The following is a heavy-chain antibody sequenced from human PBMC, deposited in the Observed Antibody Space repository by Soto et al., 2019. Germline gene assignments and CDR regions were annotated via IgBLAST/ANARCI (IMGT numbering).Heavy chain of an antibody. CDR3: ARTYYYGSGSYLGWFDP. Sequence: SDSLSLTGTDCGGVVISDYWSWIRQPPGKGLEWIGYIYYSGSTNYNPSLKSRVTISVDTSKNQFSLKLSSVTAADTAVYYCARTYYYGSGSYLGWFDPWGQGTLVTVSS. CDR2: IYYSGST. CDR1: GGVVISDY. J-gene: IGHJ5*02. D-gene: IGHD3-10*01. V-gene: IGHV4-59*02.